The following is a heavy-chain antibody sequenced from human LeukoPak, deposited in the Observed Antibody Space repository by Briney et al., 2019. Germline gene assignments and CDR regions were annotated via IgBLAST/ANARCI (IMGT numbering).Heavy chain of an antibody. Sequence: GESLKISCKALGYSFTTYWIAWVRQMPGRGLDWMGIIYPCDSDTTYSPSFQGQVTISVDKSISTAYLQWSSMKASDTAMYYCARRGYDSSGYTDAFDIWGQGTMVTVSS. CDR2: IYPCDSDT. V-gene: IGHV5-51*01. J-gene: IGHJ3*02. CDR1: GYSFTTYW. D-gene: IGHD3-22*01. CDR3: ARRGYDSSGYTDAFDI.